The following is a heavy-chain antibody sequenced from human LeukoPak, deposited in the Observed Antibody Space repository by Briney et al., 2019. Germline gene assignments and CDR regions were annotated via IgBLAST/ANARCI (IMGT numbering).Heavy chain of an antibody. CDR2: ISWNSGSI. CDR3: AKERPLNKYYYGSGSYGMDV. CDR1: GFTFDDYA. J-gene: IGHJ6*03. D-gene: IGHD3-10*01. V-gene: IGHV3-9*01. Sequence: PGRSLRLSCAASGFTFDDYAMHWVRQAPGKGLEWVSGISWNSGSIGYADSVKGRFTISRDNAKNSLYLQMNSLRAEDTALYYCAKERPLNKYYYGSGSYGMDVWGKGTTVTVSS.